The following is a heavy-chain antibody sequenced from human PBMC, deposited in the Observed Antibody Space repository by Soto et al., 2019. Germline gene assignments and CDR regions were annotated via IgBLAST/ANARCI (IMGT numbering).Heavy chain of an antibody. CDR1: GGSISSGGYY. CDR3: ARASGGYYHYFDY. D-gene: IGHD3-3*01. J-gene: IGHJ4*02. V-gene: IGHV4-31*03. CDR2: IYYSGST. Sequence: SETLSLTCTVSGGSISSGGYYWSWIRQHPGKGLEWIGYIYYSGSTYYNPSLKSRVTISVDTSKNQFSLKLSSVTAADTAVYYCARASGGYYHYFDYWGQGNLVTVSS.